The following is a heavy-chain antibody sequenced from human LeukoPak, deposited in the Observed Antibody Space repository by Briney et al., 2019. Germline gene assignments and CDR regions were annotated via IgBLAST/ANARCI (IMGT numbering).Heavy chain of an antibody. J-gene: IGHJ4*02. CDR1: GFIFSNAW. CDR2: IKSKTDGGTT. D-gene: IGHD1-26*01. V-gene: IGHV3-15*01. Sequence: GGSLSLSCAASGFIFSNAWMNWVRQAPGKGLEWVGRIKSKTDGGTTDYAAPVKGRFTISRDESKNTLYLQMNSLKTEYTSVYDCTTDESPGILGGWGQGTLVTVSS. CDR3: TTDESPGILGG.